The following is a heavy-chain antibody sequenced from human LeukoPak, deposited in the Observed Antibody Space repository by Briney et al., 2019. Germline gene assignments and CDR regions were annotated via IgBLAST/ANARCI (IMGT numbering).Heavy chain of an antibody. CDR3: ARVNINNWHSCDY. D-gene: IGHD1-1*01. Sequence: PSGTLSLTCAVSGGSISSNNWWGWVRQPPGKGLEWIGEIYHSGSPNYNPSLKSRVTISVDRSRNHLSLNLGSVTAADTAVYYCARVNINNWHSCDYWGQGTLVTVSS. CDR1: GGSISSNNW. J-gene: IGHJ4*02. V-gene: IGHV4-4*02. CDR2: IYHSGSP.